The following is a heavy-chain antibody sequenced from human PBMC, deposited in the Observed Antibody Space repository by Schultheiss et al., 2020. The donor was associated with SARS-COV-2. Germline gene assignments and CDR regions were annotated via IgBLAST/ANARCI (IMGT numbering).Heavy chain of an antibody. CDR3: ARDRPGYSSSWYGPNLDY. Sequence: SQTLSLTCAVYGGSFSGYYWKWIRQPPGKGLEWIGEINHSGSTNYNPSLKSRVTISVDTSKNQFSLRLSSVTAADTAVYYCARDRPGYSSSWYGPNLDYWGQGTLVTVSS. V-gene: IGHV4-34*01. D-gene: IGHD6-13*01. CDR2: INHSGST. J-gene: IGHJ4*02. CDR1: GGSFSGYY.